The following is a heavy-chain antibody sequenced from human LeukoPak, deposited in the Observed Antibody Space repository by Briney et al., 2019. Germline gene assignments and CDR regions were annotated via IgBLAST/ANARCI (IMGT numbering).Heavy chain of an antibody. D-gene: IGHD6-19*01. CDR1: GGSISSYY. CDR3: ARGRAVAGTRGSVGSDY. CDR2: IYYSGST. V-gene: IGHV4-59*01. Sequence: SETLSLTCTVSGGSISSYYWGWIRQPPGKGLEWIGYIYYSGSTYYNPSLKSRVTISVDSSKNQFSLKLSSVTAADTAVYYCARGRAVAGTRGSVGSDYWGQGTLVTVSS. J-gene: IGHJ4*02.